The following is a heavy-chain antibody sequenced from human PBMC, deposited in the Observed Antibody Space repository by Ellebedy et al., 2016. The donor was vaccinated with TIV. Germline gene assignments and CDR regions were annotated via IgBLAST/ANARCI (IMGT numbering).Heavy chain of an antibody. J-gene: IGHJ2*01. Sequence: MPSETLSLTCTVSGGSISSGGYYWSWIRQHPGKGLEWIGYIYYSGSTYYNPSLKSRVTISVDTSKNQFSLKLSSVTAADTAVYYCARCPGSFDSSGYYYWVYSYWYFDLWGRGTLVTVSS. D-gene: IGHD3-22*01. CDR1: GGSISSGGYY. CDR3: ARCPGSFDSSGYYYWVYSYWYFDL. CDR2: IYYSGST. V-gene: IGHV4-31*03.